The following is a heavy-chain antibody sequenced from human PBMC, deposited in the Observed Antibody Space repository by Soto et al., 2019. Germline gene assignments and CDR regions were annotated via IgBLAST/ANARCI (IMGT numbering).Heavy chain of an antibody. CDR2: ILPIFGTP. Sequence: QVQLVQSGTEVKKPGSSVKVSCKASGGTFSNSAIIWVRQAPGQGLEWMGGILPIFGTPNYAQKFQGRLTISADEYSRTASMEWNILRSEDTAVXXXXTPAEALDTAMLKGLAHWGQG. CDR1: GGTFSNSA. CDR3: XTPAEALDTAMLKGLAH. D-gene: IGHD5-18*01. J-gene: IGHJ1*01. V-gene: IGHV1-69*01.